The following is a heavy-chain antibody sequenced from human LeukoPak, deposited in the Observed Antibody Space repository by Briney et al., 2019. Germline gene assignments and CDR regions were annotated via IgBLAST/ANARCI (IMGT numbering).Heavy chain of an antibody. J-gene: IGHJ4*02. D-gene: IGHD3/OR15-3a*01. Sequence: SQTLSLTCAISGDSVSSNSAAWNWIRQSPSRGLEWLGRTYYRSEWYNDYAVSVKSRITINADTSKNQFSLRLTSVTAADTAVYYCARQTGSGLFILPGGQGTLVTVSS. CDR2: TYYRSEWYN. V-gene: IGHV6-1*01. CDR1: GDSVSSNSAA. CDR3: ARQTGSGLFILP.